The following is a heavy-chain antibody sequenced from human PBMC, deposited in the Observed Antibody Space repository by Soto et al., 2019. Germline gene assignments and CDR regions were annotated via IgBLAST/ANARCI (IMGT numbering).Heavy chain of an antibody. V-gene: IGHV3-33*01. Sequence: GGSLRLSCAASGFAFSSYGMHWVRQAPGKGLEWVAVIWYDGSNKYYADSVKGRFTISRDNSKNTLYLQMNSLRAEDTAVYYCARTVRGYSGYDSAFDIWGQGTMVTVSS. J-gene: IGHJ3*02. CDR2: IWYDGSNK. CDR1: GFAFSSYG. CDR3: ARTVRGYSGYDSAFDI. D-gene: IGHD5-12*01.